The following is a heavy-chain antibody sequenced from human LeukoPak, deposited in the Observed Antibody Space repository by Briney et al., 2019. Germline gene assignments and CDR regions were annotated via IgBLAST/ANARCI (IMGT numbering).Heavy chain of an antibody. J-gene: IGHJ4*02. CDR1: GYTFISYA. D-gene: IGHD1/OR15-1a*01. V-gene: IGHV1-3*01. CDR2: INAGNGNT. CDR3: AREGEEQSFDY. Sequence: TSVKVSCKASGYTFISYAMHWVRQAPGQRLEWMGWINAGNGNTKYSQKFQDRVTFTRDTSASIDYMELSSLRSEDTAVYYCAREGEEQSFDYWGQGTLVTVSS.